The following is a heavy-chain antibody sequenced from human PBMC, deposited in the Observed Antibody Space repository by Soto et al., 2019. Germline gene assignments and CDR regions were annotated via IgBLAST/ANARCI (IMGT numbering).Heavy chain of an antibody. CDR1: GFTFSSYA. CDR2: ISGSGGST. J-gene: IGHJ4*01. V-gene: IGHV3-23*01. CDR3: XKDQADXGDYYFDY. D-gene: IGHD4-17*01. Sequence: EVQLLESGGGLVQPGGSLRLSCAASGFTFSSYAMSWVRQAPGKGLEWVSAISGSGGSTYYADSVKGRFTISRDNSKXXXYLXXXXXXXXXXXXXXXXKDQADXGDYYFDY.